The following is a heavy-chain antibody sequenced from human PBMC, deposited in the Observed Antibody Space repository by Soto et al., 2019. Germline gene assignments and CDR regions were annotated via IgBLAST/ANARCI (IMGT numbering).Heavy chain of an antibody. V-gene: IGHV1-3*01. J-gene: IGHJ6*02. Sequence: QVQLVQSGAEVKKPGASVKVSCKASGYTFTSYAMHWVRQAPGQRLEWMGWINAGNGNTKYSQKFQGRVTITRDTSASTAYTELSTLRSEDTAVYYSARELRDGPLYYYYYGMDVWGQGTTVTVSS. D-gene: IGHD2-21*02. CDR2: INAGNGNT. CDR1: GYTFTSYA. CDR3: ARELRDGPLYYYYYGMDV.